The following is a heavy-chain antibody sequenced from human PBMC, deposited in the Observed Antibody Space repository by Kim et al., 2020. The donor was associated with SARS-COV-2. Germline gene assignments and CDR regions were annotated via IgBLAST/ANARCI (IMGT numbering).Heavy chain of an antibody. J-gene: IGHJ4*02. Sequence: GGSLRLSCAASGFTFSSYAMSWVRQAPGKGLEWVSAISGSGGSTYYADSVKGRFTISRDNSKNTLYLQMNSLRAEDTAVYYCAKDFPNYYDFWSGGKEYYFDYWGQGTLVTVSS. CDR2: ISGSGGST. D-gene: IGHD3-3*01. CDR3: AKDFPNYYDFWSGGKEYYFDY. V-gene: IGHV3-23*01. CDR1: GFTFSSYA.